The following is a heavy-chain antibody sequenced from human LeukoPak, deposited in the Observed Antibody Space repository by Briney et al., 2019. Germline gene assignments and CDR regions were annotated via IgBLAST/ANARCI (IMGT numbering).Heavy chain of an antibody. CDR2: ISWNSGII. CDR1: GFTFDDYA. D-gene: IGHD6-13*01. V-gene: IGHV3-9*01. CDR3: AKSSYGYSSSWSLSFDY. J-gene: IGHJ4*02. Sequence: GGSLRLSCAASGFTFDDYATHWVRQAPGKGLEWVSGISWNSGIIGYADSVKGRFTISRDNAKNSLYLQMNSLRAEDTALYYCAKSSYGYSSSWSLSFDYWGQGTLVTVSS.